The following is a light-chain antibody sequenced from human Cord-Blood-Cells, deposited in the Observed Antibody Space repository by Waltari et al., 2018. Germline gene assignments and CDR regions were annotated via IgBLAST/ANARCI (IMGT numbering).Light chain of an antibody. CDR2: GNS. CDR1: SSNLGAGYH. CDR3: QSYDSSLSGV. Sequence: QSVLTQPPSVSVAPGQRVTISCNGRSSNLGAGYHVPWYQQLPGTAPKLLIYGNSNRPSGVPDRFSGSKSGTSASLAITGLQAEDEADYYCQSYDSSLSGVFGGGTKLTVL. V-gene: IGLV1-40*01. J-gene: IGLJ3*02.